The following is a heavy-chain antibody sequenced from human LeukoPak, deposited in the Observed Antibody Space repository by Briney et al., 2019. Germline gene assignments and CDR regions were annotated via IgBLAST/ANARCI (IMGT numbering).Heavy chain of an antibody. CDR2: RDWDDDK. CDR3: TRTVSSSWFTMGDY. CDR1: GFSLSTSGMC. J-gene: IGHJ4*02. V-gene: IGHV2-70*11. Sequence: SSPTLVNPTQTLTLTCTFSGFSLSTSGMCVSWIRQPPIKVQEPPTRRDWDDDKYYNTSLKSRLTISKDTSKNQVALTMTNMDPVDTATYFCTRTVSSSWFTMGDYWGQGTLVSVSS. D-gene: IGHD6-13*01.